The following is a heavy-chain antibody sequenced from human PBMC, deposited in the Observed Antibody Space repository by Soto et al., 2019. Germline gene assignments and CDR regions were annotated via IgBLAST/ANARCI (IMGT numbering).Heavy chain of an antibody. J-gene: IGHJ6*03. CDR2: IKQDGNDL. Sequence: EVQLVESGGGLVQPGGSLRLSCAASGFTFSSYWMSWVRQAPEKGLEWVANIKQDGNDLYFVDSVKGRFSISRDNAKNSLYLHMSSLRAEDTGVYYCARTIFGVVTPSSYMDVWGKGTTVTVSS. D-gene: IGHD3-3*01. CDR3: ARTIFGVVTPSSYMDV. V-gene: IGHV3-7*01. CDR1: GFTFSSYW.